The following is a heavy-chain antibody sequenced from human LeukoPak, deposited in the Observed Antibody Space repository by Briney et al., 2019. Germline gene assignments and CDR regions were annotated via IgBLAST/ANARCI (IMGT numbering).Heavy chain of an antibody. CDR2: IYYSGST. V-gene: IGHV4-59*01. CDR1: GGSISSYY. D-gene: IGHD3-3*01. Sequence: PSETLSLTCTVSGGSISSYYGSWIRQPPGKGLEWIGYIYYSGSTNYNPSLKSRVTISVDTSKNQFSLKLSSVTAADTAVYYCARAVPYDFWSGYANWFDPWGQRTLVTVSS. J-gene: IGHJ5*02. CDR3: ARAVPYDFWSGYANWFDP.